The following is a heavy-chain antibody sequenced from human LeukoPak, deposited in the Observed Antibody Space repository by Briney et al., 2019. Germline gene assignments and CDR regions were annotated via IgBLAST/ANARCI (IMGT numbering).Heavy chain of an antibody. J-gene: IGHJ4*02. D-gene: IGHD4-17*01. V-gene: IGHV1-46*01. CDR3: ARGGLATVTTLGYDY. CDR2: INPSGGST. CDR1: GYTFTSYY. Sequence: VASVKVSCKASGYTFTSYYMHWVRQAPGQGLEWMGIINPSGGSTSYAQKFQGRVTMTRDTSTSTVYTELSSLRSEDTAVYYCARGGLATVTTLGYDYWGQGTLVTVSS.